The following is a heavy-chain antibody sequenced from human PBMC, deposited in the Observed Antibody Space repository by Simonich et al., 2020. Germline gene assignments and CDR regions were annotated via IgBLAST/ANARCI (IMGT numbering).Heavy chain of an antibody. D-gene: IGHD2-8*01. J-gene: IGHJ6*04. CDR1: GFTFSSYG. CDR2: IWDDGSNK. V-gene: IGHV3-33*01. CDR3: ARDRCTNGVCLDV. Sequence: QVQLVESGGGVVQPGRSLRLSCAASGFTFSSYGMHWVRQAPGKGLEGEAVIWDDGSNKYYADSVKGRFTISRDNSKNTLYLQMNSLRAEDTAVYYCARDRCTNGVCLDVWGKGTTVTVSS.